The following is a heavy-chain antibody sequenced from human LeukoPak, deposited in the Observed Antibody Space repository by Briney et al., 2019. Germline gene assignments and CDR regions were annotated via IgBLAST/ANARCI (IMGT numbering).Heavy chain of an antibody. CDR2: INPSSGTT. Sequence: GASVEVSCKASGYTFTNYYMVWVRQAPGQGLEWMGIINPSSGTTNYAQKFQGRVTMTRDMSTSTVYMELSSLRSEDTAVYYCARGPHKRTYDRDNWFDPWGQGTLVTVSS. V-gene: IGHV1-46*01. D-gene: IGHD3-3*01. J-gene: IGHJ5*02. CDR3: ARGPHKRTYDRDNWFDP. CDR1: GYTFTNYY.